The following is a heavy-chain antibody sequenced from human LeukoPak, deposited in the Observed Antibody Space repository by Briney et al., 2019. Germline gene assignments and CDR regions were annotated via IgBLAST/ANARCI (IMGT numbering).Heavy chain of an antibody. CDR3: ARDTKHNPSYYYMDV. Sequence: GGSLRLSCAASGFTFSDYYMSWIPQARGKGLEWVSYISSSGSTIYYADSVKGRFTISRDNAKNSLYLQMNSLRAEDTAAYYCARDTKHNPSYYYMDVWGKGTTVTVSS. CDR1: GFTFSDYY. CDR2: ISSSGSTI. D-gene: IGHD1-14*01. V-gene: IGHV3-11*04. J-gene: IGHJ6*03.